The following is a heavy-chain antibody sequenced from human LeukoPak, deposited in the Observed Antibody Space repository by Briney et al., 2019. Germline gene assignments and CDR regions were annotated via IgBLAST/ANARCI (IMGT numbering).Heavy chain of an antibody. J-gene: IGHJ5*02. CDR1: GFTFSSYW. Sequence: GGSLRLSCAASGFTFSSYWMSWVRQAPGKGLEWVANIKQDGSEKYYVDSVKGRFTISRDNAKNSLYLQMNSLRAEDTAVYYCARAAYYYGSGNWFDPWGQGTLVTVSS. V-gene: IGHV3-7*01. D-gene: IGHD3-10*01. CDR2: IKQDGSEK. CDR3: ARAAYYYGSGNWFDP.